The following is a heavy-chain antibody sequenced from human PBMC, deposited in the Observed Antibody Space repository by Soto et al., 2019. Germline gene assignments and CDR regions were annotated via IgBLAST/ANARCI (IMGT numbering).Heavy chain of an antibody. Sequence: QVQLVESGGGVVQPGRSLRLSCAASGFTFSSYAMHWVRQTPGKGLEWVAVISYDGSNKYYADSVKGRFTISRDNSKNTLYLQMNSLRAEDTAVYYCARGHYYDSSGQPDAFDIWGQGTMVTVSS. J-gene: IGHJ3*02. V-gene: IGHV3-30-3*01. D-gene: IGHD3-22*01. CDR3: ARGHYYDSSGQPDAFDI. CDR2: ISYDGSNK. CDR1: GFTFSSYA.